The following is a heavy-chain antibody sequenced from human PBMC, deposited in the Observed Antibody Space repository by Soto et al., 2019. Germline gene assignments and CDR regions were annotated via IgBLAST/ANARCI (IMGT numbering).Heavy chain of an antibody. V-gene: IGHV3-30*03. CDR1: GFTFSSYG. CDR2: ISYDGSNK. J-gene: IGHJ4*02. D-gene: IGHD3-9*01. CDR3: ILTGTYYFDY. Sequence: GGSLRLSCAASGFTFSSYGMHWVRQAPGKGLEWVAVISYDGSNKYYADSVKGRFTISRDNSKNTLYLQMNSLRAEDTAVYYCILTGTYYFDYWGQGTLVTVSS.